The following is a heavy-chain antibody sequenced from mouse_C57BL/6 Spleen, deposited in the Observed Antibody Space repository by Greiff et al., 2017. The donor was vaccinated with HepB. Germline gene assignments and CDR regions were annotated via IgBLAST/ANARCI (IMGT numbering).Heavy chain of an antibody. CDR1: GFTFSDYY. CDR2: INYDGSST. CDR3: ARDMRGSTMVTYWYFYV. D-gene: IGHD2-2*01. J-gene: IGHJ1*03. V-gene: IGHV5-16*01. Sequence: EVQRVESEGGLVQPGSSMKLSCTASGFTFSDYYMAWVRLVPEKGLEWVANINYDGSSTYYLDSLKSRFIISRDNAKNILYLQMSSLKSEDTATYYCARDMRGSTMVTYWYFYVWGTGTTVTVSS.